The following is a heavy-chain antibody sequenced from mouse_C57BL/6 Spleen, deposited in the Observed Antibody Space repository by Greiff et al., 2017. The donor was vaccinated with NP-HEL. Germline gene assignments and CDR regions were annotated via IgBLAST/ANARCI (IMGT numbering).Heavy chain of an antibody. V-gene: IGHV1-7*01. CDR2: INPSSGYT. J-gene: IGHJ4*01. D-gene: IGHD2-4*01. Sequence: QVQLQQSGAELAKPGASVKLSCKASGYTFTSYWMHWVQQRPGPGLEWIGYINPSSGYTKYNQKFKDKATLTAAKSSSTAYMQLSSLTYEDSAVYYCARRDDYEGYYAMDYWGQGTSVTVSS. CDR3: ARRDDYEGYYAMDY. CDR1: GYTFTSYW.